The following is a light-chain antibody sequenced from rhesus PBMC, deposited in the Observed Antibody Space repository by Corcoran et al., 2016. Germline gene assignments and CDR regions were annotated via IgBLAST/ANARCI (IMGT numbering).Light chain of an antibody. V-gene: IGKV3S9*01. CDR2: GAS. CDR1: QSVSSY. CDR3: QQYSNWPQYS. Sequence: EIVMTQSPATLSLSPGERATLSCRASQSVSSYVAWYQQKPEQPPRLLIYGASSRATGIPGRFSGSASGADFTLTITSLEPEDFAVYYCQQYSNWPQYSFGQGTKVEIK. J-gene: IGKJ2*01.